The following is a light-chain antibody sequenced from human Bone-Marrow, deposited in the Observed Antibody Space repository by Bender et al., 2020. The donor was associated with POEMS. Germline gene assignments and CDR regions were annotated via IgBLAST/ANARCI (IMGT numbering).Light chain of an antibody. J-gene: IGLJ1*01. V-gene: IGLV3-1*01. CDR3: QAWDSNTPYV. CDR2: HNY. Sequence: SYELTQPPSVSVSPGQTATITCSGQKLGIKYASWYQQRPGQSPVVVIYHNYKRPSAIPERFSGSNSGNTATLTITGTQPMDEADYYCQAWDSNTPYVFGTGTKVTVL. CDR1: KLGIKY.